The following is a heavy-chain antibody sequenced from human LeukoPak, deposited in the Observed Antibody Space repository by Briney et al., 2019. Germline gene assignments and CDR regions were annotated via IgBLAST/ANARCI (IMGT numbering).Heavy chain of an antibody. Sequence: GSLRLSCAASGFTFSDYSMNWVRQAPGKGLEWISYIGIDSGNTNYADSVKGRFTISGDKAKNSLYLQMNSLRVEDTAVYYCARDSRCGSGCTADGMDEWYEDTMDVWGRGITVIVSS. CDR3: ARDSRCGSGCTADGMDEWYEDTMDV. CDR1: GFTFSDYS. J-gene: IGHJ6*02. V-gene: IGHV3-48*01. CDR2: IGIDSGNT. D-gene: IGHD6-25*01.